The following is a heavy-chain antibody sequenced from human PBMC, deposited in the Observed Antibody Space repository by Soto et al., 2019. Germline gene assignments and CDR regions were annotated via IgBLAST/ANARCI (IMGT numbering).Heavy chain of an antibody. D-gene: IGHD2-2*01. CDR2: INTDGGIT. V-gene: IGHV3-74*01. Sequence: EVQLVESGGDLVQPGGSREPPCAPSGSTSSSHWMHWVGGVPGKGLGWAQHINTDGGITGYADSVKGRFTISRDNAKNTLYLQMNGLRVEDTSVYYCTREAGYCSRTSCYRRAFDSWGQGTMVTVSS. J-gene: IGHJ3*02. CDR3: TREAGYCSRTSCYRRAFDS. CDR1: GSTSSSHW.